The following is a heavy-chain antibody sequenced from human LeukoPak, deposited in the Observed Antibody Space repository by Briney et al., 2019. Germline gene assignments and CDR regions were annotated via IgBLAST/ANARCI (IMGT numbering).Heavy chain of an antibody. CDR1: GFTFSSYG. Sequence: GRSLRLSCAASGFTFSSYGMHWVRQAPGKGLEWVAVTSYDGSNKYYADSVKGRFTISRDNSKNTLYLQMNSLRAEDTAVYYCAKASYYYGSGSPRLDYYGMDVWGKGTTVTVSS. CDR3: AKASYYYGSGSPRLDYYGMDV. V-gene: IGHV3-30*18. J-gene: IGHJ6*04. D-gene: IGHD3-10*01. CDR2: TSYDGSNK.